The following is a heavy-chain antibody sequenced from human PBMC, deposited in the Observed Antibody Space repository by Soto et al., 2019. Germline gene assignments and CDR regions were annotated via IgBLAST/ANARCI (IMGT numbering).Heavy chain of an antibody. D-gene: IGHD6-13*01. CDR3: ARHIAAARDIGWFDP. V-gene: IGHV1-69*01. CDR2: IIPIFGTA. J-gene: IGHJ5*02. Sequence: QVQLVQSGAEVKKPGSSVNVSCKASGGTFSSYAISWVRQAPGQGLEWMGGIIPIFGTANYAQKFQGRVTITADESTSTAYMELSSLRSEDTAVYYCARHIAAARDIGWFDPWGQGTLVTVSS. CDR1: GGTFSSYA.